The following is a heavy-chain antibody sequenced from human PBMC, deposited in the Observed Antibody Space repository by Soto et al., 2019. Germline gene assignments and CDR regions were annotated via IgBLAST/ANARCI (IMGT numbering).Heavy chain of an antibody. J-gene: IGHJ5*02. CDR2: VIGSGSRT. CDR1: GFTFTSYA. Sequence: EVQLLESGGGLVQPGGSLRLSCAASGFTFTSYAMAWVRQAPGKGLEWVSVVIGSGSRTYYADSVKDRFTISRDNFKNTLYLQMNVLRAEDTAVYYCARDRGVARGWFDPWGRGTLATVSS. CDR3: ARDRGVARGWFDP. D-gene: IGHD5-12*01. V-gene: IGHV3-23*01.